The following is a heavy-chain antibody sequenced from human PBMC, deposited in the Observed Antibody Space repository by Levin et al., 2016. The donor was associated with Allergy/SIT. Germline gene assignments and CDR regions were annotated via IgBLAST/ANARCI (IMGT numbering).Heavy chain of an antibody. CDR3: ARHDLRVFGVGNWFDP. J-gene: IGHJ5*02. V-gene: IGHV4-39*01. CDR2: IYYSGST. D-gene: IGHD3-3*01. Sequence: WIRQPPGKGLEWIGSIYYSGSTYYNPSLKSRVTISVDTSKNQFSLKLSSVTAADTAVYYCARHDLRVFGVGNWFDPWGQGTLVTVSS.